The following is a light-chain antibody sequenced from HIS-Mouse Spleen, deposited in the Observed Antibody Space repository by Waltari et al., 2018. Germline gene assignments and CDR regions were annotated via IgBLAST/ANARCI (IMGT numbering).Light chain of an antibody. Sequence: SYELTQPPSVSVSPGQTARITCSGDALPKKYAYWYQQKSGQAPVLVIYEDSKRPSGIPERFSGAKSGNTASLTISGLQAEDEADYYCSSYTSSSTLVVFGGGTKLTVL. CDR3: SSYTSSSTLVV. CDR2: EDS. V-gene: IGLV3-10*01. J-gene: IGLJ2*01. CDR1: ALPKKY.